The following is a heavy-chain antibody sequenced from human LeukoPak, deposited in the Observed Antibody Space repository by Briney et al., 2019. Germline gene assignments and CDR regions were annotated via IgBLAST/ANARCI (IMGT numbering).Heavy chain of an antibody. Sequence: SETLSLTCTVSGDSVSGVYWSWIRQPPGKGLEWIGYVYYSGDTNYNTSLKSRVTISLDTSNNQVSLRLSSVPAADTAVYYCARHSFATPFDYWGRGTLLTVSS. V-gene: IGHV4-59*08. CDR1: GDSVSGVY. D-gene: IGHD2-15*01. CDR2: VYYSGDT. J-gene: IGHJ4*02. CDR3: ARHSFATPFDY.